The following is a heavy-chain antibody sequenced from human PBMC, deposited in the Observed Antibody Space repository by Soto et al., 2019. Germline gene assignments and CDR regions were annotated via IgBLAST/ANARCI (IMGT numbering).Heavy chain of an antibody. V-gene: IGHV3-66*01. CDR1: GFIVSDTY. Sequence: GGSLRLSCTASGFIVSDTYVNWVRQAPGKGLEWVSVISNRGDTHYADSVRGRFSLSRDISDNTLHLQMNNLRVEDTAVYYCAREPRYCRGGSCSISGDAYDIWGQGTMVTVSS. CDR2: ISNRGDT. CDR3: AREPRYCRGGSCSISGDAYDI. D-gene: IGHD2-15*01. J-gene: IGHJ3*02.